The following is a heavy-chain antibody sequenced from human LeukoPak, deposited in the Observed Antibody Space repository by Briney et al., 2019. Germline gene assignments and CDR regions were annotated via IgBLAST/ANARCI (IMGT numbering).Heavy chain of an antibody. CDR3: ATMERPYSGRGWIDY. Sequence: AGGSLRLSCAASGFTFSIYEMNWVRQAPGKGLEWISYISTSGSTIHYADSVKGRFTIFRDNAKTSLYLQMDSLRVEDTAVYYCATMERPYSGRGWIDYWGQGTLVTVSS. J-gene: IGHJ4*02. D-gene: IGHD1-26*01. CDR2: ISTSGSTI. CDR1: GFTFSIYE. V-gene: IGHV3-48*03.